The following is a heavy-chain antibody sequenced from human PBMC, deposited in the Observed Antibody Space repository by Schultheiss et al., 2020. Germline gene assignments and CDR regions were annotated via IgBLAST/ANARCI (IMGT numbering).Heavy chain of an antibody. CDR1: GGSISSGYY. Sequence: SETLSLTCTVSGGSISSGYYWGWIRQPPGKGLEWIGYIYYSGSTNYNPSLKSRVTISVDTSKDHFSLRLSSVTAADTAFYYCARSGDGALGLYYMDVWGKGTTVTVSS. CDR2: IYYSGST. CDR3: ARSGDGALGLYYMDV. D-gene: IGHD1-26*01. V-gene: IGHV4-61*01. J-gene: IGHJ6*03.